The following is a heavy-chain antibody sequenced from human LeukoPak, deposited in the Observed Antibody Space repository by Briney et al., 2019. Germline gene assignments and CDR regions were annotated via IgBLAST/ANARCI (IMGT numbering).Heavy chain of an antibody. D-gene: IGHD3-9*01. J-gene: IGHJ4*02. CDR1: GGSISGYF. Sequence: PSETLSLTCTVSGGSISGYFWSWIRQPPGKGLEWIGYIYYSGNTYYNPSLKSRVTISIDTSKNQFSLKLSSVTAADTAVYYCASGLRYFDLYYWGQGTLVTVSS. CDR3: ASGLRYFDLYY. CDR2: IYYSGNT. V-gene: IGHV4-59*08.